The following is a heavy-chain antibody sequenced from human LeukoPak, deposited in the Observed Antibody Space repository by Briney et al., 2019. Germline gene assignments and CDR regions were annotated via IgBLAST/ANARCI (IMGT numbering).Heavy chain of an antibody. Sequence: GGSLRLSCAASGLTFSSYSMNWVRQAPGKGLEWVSSISSSSSYIYYADSVKGRFTISRDNAKNSLYLQMNSLRAEDTAVYYCARDLHGSGSYPFDYWGQGTLVTVSS. V-gene: IGHV3-21*01. CDR3: ARDLHGSGSYPFDY. D-gene: IGHD3-10*01. CDR1: GLTFSSYS. CDR2: ISSSSSYI. J-gene: IGHJ4*02.